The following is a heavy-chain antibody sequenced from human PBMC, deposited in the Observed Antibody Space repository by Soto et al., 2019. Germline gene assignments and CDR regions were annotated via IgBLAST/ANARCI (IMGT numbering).Heavy chain of an antibody. J-gene: IGHJ6*02. CDR1: GYTFTDYD. Sequence: GASVKVSCKASGYTFTDYDINWVRQASGQGLEYMGWMSPESGNTGYAPQFQGRVTMTRNTSISTAYMELSILRSEDTAVYYCPRDRPTSSRRARDYYYAMDVWG. CDR2: MSPESGNT. CDR3: PRDRPTSSRRARDYYYAMDV. D-gene: IGHD6-6*01. V-gene: IGHV1-8*01.